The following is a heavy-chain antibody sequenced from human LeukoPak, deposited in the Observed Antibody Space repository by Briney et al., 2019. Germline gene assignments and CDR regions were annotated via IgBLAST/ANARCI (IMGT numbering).Heavy chain of an antibody. D-gene: IGHD6-13*01. J-gene: IGHJ4*02. V-gene: IGHV4-59*01. CDR2: IYYTGST. Sequence: WETLSLTCTVSGDSITSYYWSWIRQPPGKGLEWIGYIYYTGSTNYNPSLKSRVTMSVDTSKNQFSLNLKSVTPEDTAVYYCARNLIPEQLVLNFWGQGTLVTVSS. CDR1: GDSITSYY. CDR3: ARNLIPEQLVLNF.